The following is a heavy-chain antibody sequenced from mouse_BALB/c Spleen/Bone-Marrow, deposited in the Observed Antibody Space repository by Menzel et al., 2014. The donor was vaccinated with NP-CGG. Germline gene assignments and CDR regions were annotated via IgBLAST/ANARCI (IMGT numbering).Heavy chain of an antibody. D-gene: IGHD2-2*01. CDR1: GYTFXSYW. J-gene: IGHJ2*01. CDR2: INRSTGYT. Sequence: QVQLKESGAELAKPGASVKMSCKTSGYTFXSYWMHWVKQRPGKGLEWIVYINRSTGYTEYIQKYKDKATLTADKSSXTDYMQLSSLTSEDSSVYYCARSGGYDGFSYWGQGTTLTVSS. V-gene: IGHV1-7*01. CDR3: ARSGGYDGFSY.